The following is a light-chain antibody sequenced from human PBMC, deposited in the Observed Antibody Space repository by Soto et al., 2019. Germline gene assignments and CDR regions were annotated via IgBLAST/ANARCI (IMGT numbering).Light chain of an antibody. CDR1: QSLSTY. CDR3: QQRRNWPPWT. V-gene: IGKV3-11*01. Sequence: EIVLTQSPATLYLSPGESATLSCRANQSLSTYLAWYQKKPGQAPRLLLYDASNRATGVPARFSGSGSGTDFTITISSLEPEDFAVYYCQQRRNWPPWTFGPGTKVEIK. CDR2: DAS. J-gene: IGKJ1*01.